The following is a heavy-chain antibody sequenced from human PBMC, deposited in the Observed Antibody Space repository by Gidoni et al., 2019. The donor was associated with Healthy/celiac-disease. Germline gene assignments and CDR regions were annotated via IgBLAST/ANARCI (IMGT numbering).Heavy chain of an antibody. D-gene: IGHD3-22*01. Sequence: QVQLQQWGAGLLKPSETLSLTCAVHGGSFSGYYWSWNRQPPGKGLEWIGEINHSGSTNYNPSLKSRVTISVDTSKNQFSLKLSSVTAADTAVYYCARTYYDSSGYYAYWGQGTLVTVSS. J-gene: IGHJ4*02. V-gene: IGHV4-34*01. CDR3: ARTYYDSSGYYAY. CDR2: INHSGST. CDR1: GGSFSGYY.